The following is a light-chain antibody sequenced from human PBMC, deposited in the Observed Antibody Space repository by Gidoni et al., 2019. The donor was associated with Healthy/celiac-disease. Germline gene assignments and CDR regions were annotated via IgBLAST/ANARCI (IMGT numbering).Light chain of an antibody. CDR1: QSVSSN. V-gene: IGKV3-15*01. Sequence: EIVMTQSPATLSVSPGERATLSCRASQSVSSNLAGYQQRPGQAPRLLIYGASTRATGIPARCSGSGSGTEFTLTISSLQSEDVAVYYCQQYNNWLGTFGPGTKVDIK. CDR3: QQYNNWLGT. CDR2: GAS. J-gene: IGKJ3*01.